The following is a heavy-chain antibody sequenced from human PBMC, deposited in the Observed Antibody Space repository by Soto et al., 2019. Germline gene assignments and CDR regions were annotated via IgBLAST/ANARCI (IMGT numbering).Heavy chain of an antibody. CDR2: ITDSGGST. Sequence: GSLSLSCAASGFTFNNYGMSWVRQAPGKGLEWVSAITDSGGSTYYADSVKGRFTISRDNSKNTVYLQMNSLRAEDTAVYYCAKAATVVTLYYFDYWGQGTLVTVSS. V-gene: IGHV3-23*01. D-gene: IGHD4-17*01. CDR3: AKAATVVTLYYFDY. J-gene: IGHJ4*02. CDR1: GFTFNNYG.